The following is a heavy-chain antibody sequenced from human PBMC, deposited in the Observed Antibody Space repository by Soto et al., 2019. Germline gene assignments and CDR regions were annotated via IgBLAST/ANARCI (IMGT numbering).Heavy chain of an antibody. CDR3: ARQGSWPYYYYGLDV. Sequence: QVQLVQSGPEVRKPGASVKVSCEASGYTFTTSGISWVRQVPGQGLEWMGWISTYNGDTNSAQNFQGRVLMTADTSTGTPYRELMSLKSDDTAVYYCARQGSWPYYYYGLDVWGQGTTVTVSS. CDR1: GYTFTTSG. J-gene: IGHJ6*02. D-gene: IGHD1-26*01. V-gene: IGHV1-18*01. CDR2: ISTYNGDT.